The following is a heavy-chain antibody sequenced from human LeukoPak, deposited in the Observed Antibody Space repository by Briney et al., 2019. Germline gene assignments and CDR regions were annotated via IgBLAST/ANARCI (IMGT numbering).Heavy chain of an antibody. Sequence: ASVKVSCKASGYTFTGYYMHWVRQAPGQGLEWMGWINPNSGGTNYAQKFQGRVTMTRDMSARTVYMELNSLRSEDTAVYYCAREESRRDYDSSGYRWFDAWGQGTLVTLSS. CDR3: AREESRRDYDSSGYRWFDA. J-gene: IGHJ5*02. D-gene: IGHD3-22*01. V-gene: IGHV1-2*02. CDR1: GYTFTGYY. CDR2: INPNSGGT.